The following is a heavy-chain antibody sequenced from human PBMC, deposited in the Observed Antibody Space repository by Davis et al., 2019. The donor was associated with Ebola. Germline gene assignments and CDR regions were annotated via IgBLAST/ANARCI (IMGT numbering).Heavy chain of an antibody. CDR2: IRTKTNRYAT. V-gene: IGHV3-73*01. CDR1: GFTFSVSA. CDR3: TRLDYGMDF. J-gene: IGHJ6*02. Sequence: GESLKISCAASGFTFSVSAVHWVRQASGRGLEWVGRIRTKTNRYATAYAASVKGRFTVSRDDSRSMAYLHMNSLKTEDTAVYYCTRLDYGMDFWGQGTTVTVSS.